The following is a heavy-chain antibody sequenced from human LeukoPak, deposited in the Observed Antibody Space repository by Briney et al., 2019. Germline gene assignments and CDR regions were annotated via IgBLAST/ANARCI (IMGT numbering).Heavy chain of an antibody. J-gene: IGHJ6*03. D-gene: IGHD3-22*01. CDR1: GYTLTELS. V-gene: IGHV1-24*01. CDR2: SDPEDGET. Sequence: ASVKVSCKVSGYTLTELSMHWVRQAPGKGLEWMGGSDPEDGETIYAQKFQGRVTMTEDTSTDTAYMELSSLRSEDTAVYYCATDHYDSSGTRVYMDVWGKGTTVTISS. CDR3: ATDHYDSSGTRVYMDV.